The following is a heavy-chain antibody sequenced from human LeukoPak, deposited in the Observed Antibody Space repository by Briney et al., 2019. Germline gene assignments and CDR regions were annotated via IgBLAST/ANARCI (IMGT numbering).Heavy chain of an antibody. CDR3: ARWGSSWFDP. Sequence: SETLSLTCAVSGGSISSSNWWSLVRQPPEKGLEWIGEIYRSGSTNYNPSLKSRVTISVDKSKNQFSLKLSSVTAADSAVYYCARWGSSWFDPWGQGTLVTVSS. J-gene: IGHJ5*02. D-gene: IGHD3-16*01. CDR1: GGSISSSNW. V-gene: IGHV4-4*02. CDR2: IYRSGST.